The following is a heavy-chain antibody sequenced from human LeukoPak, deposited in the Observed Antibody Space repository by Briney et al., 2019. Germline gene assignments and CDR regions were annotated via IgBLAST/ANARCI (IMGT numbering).Heavy chain of an antibody. J-gene: IGHJ6*03. CDR2: INHSGST. Sequence: SETLSLTCAVYSGSFSGYYWSWIRQPPGKGLEWIGEINHSGSTNYNPSLKSRVTISVDTSKNQFSLKLSSVTAADTAVYYCARGRGGSYYYYYYYMDVWGKGTTVTVSS. CDR3: ARGRGGSYYYYYYYMDV. CDR1: SGSFSGYY. V-gene: IGHV4-34*01. D-gene: IGHD1-26*01.